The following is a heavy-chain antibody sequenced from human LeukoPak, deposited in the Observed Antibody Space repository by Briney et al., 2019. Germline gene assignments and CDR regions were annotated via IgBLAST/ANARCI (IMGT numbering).Heavy chain of an antibody. D-gene: IGHD7-27*01. CDR1: GFAFNDYW. CDR3: AAWGLHNY. Sequence: GGSLRLSCSASGFAFNDYWMNWVGQAPGKGPEWVANINLGGSAKLYVDSVKGRCTISRDNAKNSLYLQMNSLRVEDTAVYYCAAWGLHNYWGQGTLVTVSS. J-gene: IGHJ4*02. CDR2: INLGGSAK. V-gene: IGHV3-7*01.